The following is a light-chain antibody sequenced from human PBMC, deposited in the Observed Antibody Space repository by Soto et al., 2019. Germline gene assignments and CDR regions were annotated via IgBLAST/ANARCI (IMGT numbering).Light chain of an antibody. CDR2: AAS. CDR3: QKYDSAPQT. J-gene: IGKJ1*01. CDR1: QGISDY. V-gene: IGKV1-27*01. Sequence: DIQMTQSPSSLSASVGDRVTITCRASQGISDYLAWYQQKPGKVPKLLIYAASTLQSGVPSRFSGSGSGTDCTLIISSLQPEDVATYYCQKYDSAPQTFGQGTKVEIK.